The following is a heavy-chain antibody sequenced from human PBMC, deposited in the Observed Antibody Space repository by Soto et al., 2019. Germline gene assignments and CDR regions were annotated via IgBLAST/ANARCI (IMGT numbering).Heavy chain of an antibody. CDR3: ASPPRGHAVEL. Sequence: VELVESGGDLVQPGGSLRLTCTASSFLFSSYTMNWVRQAPGKGLEWIAYISGSGATIHYADSVKGRFTISRDNAKKSLYLQMDSLRVTDTAVYYCASPPRGHAVELWGQGTLVAVSS. D-gene: IGHD2-2*01. CDR1: SFLFSSYT. J-gene: IGHJ3*01. V-gene: IGHV3-48*01. CDR2: ISGSGATI.